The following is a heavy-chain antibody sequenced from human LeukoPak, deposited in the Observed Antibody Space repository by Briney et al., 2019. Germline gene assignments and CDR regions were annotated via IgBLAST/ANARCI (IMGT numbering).Heavy chain of an antibody. CDR3: ARGACSTTSCYNMYFDF. Sequence: GGSLRLSCAASGFTFSSYWMNWARQAPGRGLEWVASINHNGNVNYYVDSVKGRFTISRDNAKNSLYLQMSNLRAEDTAVYYCARGACSTTSCYNMYFDFWGQGTLVTVSS. V-gene: IGHV3-7*03. CDR1: GFTFSSYW. J-gene: IGHJ4*02. CDR2: INHNGNVN. D-gene: IGHD2-2*02.